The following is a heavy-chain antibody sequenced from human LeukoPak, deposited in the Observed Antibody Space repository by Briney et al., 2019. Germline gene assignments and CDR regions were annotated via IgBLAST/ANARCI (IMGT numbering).Heavy chain of an antibody. CDR3: ARENGDYVNYYYGMDV. D-gene: IGHD4-17*01. V-gene: IGHV3-21*01. CDR1: GFTFSSYS. Sequence: GGSLRLSCAASGFTFSSYSMIWVRQAPGKGLEWVSSISSSSSYIYYADSVKGRFTISRDNAKNSLYLQMNSLRAEDTAVYYCARENGDYVNYYYGMDVWGQGTTVTVSS. CDR2: ISSSSSYI. J-gene: IGHJ6*02.